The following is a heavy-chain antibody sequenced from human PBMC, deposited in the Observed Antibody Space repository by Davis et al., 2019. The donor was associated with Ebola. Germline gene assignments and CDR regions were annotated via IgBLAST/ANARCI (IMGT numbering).Heavy chain of an antibody. J-gene: IGHJ4*02. D-gene: IGHD3-10*01. Sequence: PGGSLRLSCAASGFTFDDFAIHWVRQAPGKGLEWLSLITWDAGNTYYADSLKGRFTISRDNSKNSLYLQMNSLRAEDTALYYCVKDRPGAFDFWGQGTLVTVST. CDR3: VKDRPGAFDF. CDR2: ITWDAGNT. V-gene: IGHV3-43D*03. CDR1: GFTFDDFA.